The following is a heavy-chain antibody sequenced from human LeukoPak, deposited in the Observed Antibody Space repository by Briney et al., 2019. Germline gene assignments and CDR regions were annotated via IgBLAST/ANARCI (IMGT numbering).Heavy chain of an antibody. CDR3: ARVGGRTSYLDY. J-gene: IGHJ4*02. D-gene: IGHD1-26*01. CDR1: GCSFSSDY. V-gene: IGHV1-46*01. CDR2: INPSGGST. Sequence: GASVKVSCKASGCSFSSDYIHWARQAPGQGLEWMGRINPSGGSTSYAQKFQGRVTMTRDTSTSTVYMELSSLRSEDTAVYYCARVGGRTSYLDYWGQGTLVTVSS.